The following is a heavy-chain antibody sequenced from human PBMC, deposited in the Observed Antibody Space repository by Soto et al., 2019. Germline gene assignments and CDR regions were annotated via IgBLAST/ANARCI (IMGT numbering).Heavy chain of an antibody. D-gene: IGHD3-16*01. Sequence: QVQLVQSGAEVKNPGASVKVSCKASGYTFTRYGIGWARQAPGQGLEWMGWINTYNGNTNYAQNVQGRVTLTTDTSPTTAYMELRSLISNDTAIYYCAMVDVYVTPSPQDVWGQGTTVIVSS. CDR2: INTYNGNT. CDR3: AMVDVYVTPSPQDV. CDR1: GYTFTRYG. V-gene: IGHV1-18*01. J-gene: IGHJ6*02.